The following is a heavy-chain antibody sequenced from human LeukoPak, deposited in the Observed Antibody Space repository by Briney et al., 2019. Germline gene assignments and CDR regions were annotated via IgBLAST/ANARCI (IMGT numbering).Heavy chain of an antibody. Sequence: GESLKISCMASGYSFTNYWIGWVRQMPGKGLEWMGIIYPGDSETRYSPSFQGQVTISADKSISTAYLQWSSLKASDTAMYYCARSYYDSSGYYSLGVLDIWGQGTVVTVSS. V-gene: IGHV5-51*01. CDR1: GYSFTNYW. CDR2: IYPGDSET. CDR3: ARSYYDSSGYYSLGVLDI. D-gene: IGHD3-22*01. J-gene: IGHJ3*02.